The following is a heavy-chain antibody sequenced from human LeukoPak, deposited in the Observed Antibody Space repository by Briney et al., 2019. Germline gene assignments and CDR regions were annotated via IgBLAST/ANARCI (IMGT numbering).Heavy chain of an antibody. V-gene: IGHV3-7*01. J-gene: IGHJ1*01. CDR3: ARADGVGVAAPYFQH. D-gene: IGHD6-19*01. CDR1: GFTFSDYW. Sequence: GGSLRLSCAASGFTFSDYWMSWVRQAPGKGLEGVANINQDGSEKHYLDSVRGRFTISRDNAKNSLYLQMNSLRAEDTAVYYCARADGVGVAAPYFQHWGQGTLVTVSS. CDR2: INQDGSEK.